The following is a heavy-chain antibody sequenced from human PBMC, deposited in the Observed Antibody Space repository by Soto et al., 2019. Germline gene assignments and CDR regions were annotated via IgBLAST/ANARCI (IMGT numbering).Heavy chain of an antibody. V-gene: IGHV2-5*02. D-gene: IGHD6-13*01. CDR2: IYGDDDK. CDR1: GFSLTTSRVG. J-gene: IGHJ5*02. Sequence: SGPPLVNPTQTLTLTCTFSGFSLTTSRVGVGWIRQPPGKALEWLAFIYGDDDKLYSPYLRSRLTITKDTSKNQVVLTMTNVDPVDTGTYYCAHRHGAAVGTGTNWFAPWGQGTPVTVSS. CDR3: AHRHGAAVGTGTNWFAP.